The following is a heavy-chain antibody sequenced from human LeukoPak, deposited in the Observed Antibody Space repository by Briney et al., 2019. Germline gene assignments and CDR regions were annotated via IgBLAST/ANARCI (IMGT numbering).Heavy chain of an antibody. CDR1: GFTFSSYE. Sequence: GGSLRLSCAASGFTFSSYEMNWVRQAPGKGLEWVSYISSSGTTIYYADSVKGRFTISRDNAKNSLYLQMNSLRAEDTAVYYCARGQYCTNGVCTDYWYFDLWGRGTLVTVSS. CDR2: ISSSGTTI. CDR3: ARGQYCTNGVCTDYWYFDL. V-gene: IGHV3-48*03. J-gene: IGHJ2*01. D-gene: IGHD2-8*01.